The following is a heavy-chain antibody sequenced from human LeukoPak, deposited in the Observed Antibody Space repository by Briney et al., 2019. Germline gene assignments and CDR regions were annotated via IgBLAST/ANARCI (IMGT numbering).Heavy chain of an antibody. CDR1: GGSISSYY. CDR2: IYYSGST. V-gene: IGHV4-59*01. Sequence: KPSETLSLTCTVSGGSISSYYWSWIRQPPGKGLERIGYIYYSGSTNYNPSLKSRVTISVDTSKNQFSLKLSSVTAADTAVYYCARRLGTVTDYNWFDPWGQGTLVTVSS. J-gene: IGHJ5*02. D-gene: IGHD4-11*01. CDR3: ARRLGTVTDYNWFDP.